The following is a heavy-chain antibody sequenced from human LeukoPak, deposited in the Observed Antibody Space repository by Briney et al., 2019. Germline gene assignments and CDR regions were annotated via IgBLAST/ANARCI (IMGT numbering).Heavy chain of an antibody. V-gene: IGHV3-30*18. J-gene: IGHJ4*02. Sequence: PGGSLRLSCAASGFTFSSYGMHWVRQAPGKGLEWVAVISYDGSNKYYADSVKGRFTISRDNSKNTLYLQMNSLRAEDTAVYYCAKNIAAAGIWPLEDYWGQGTLVTVSS. CDR2: ISYDGSNK. D-gene: IGHD6-13*01. CDR3: AKNIAAAGIWPLEDY. CDR1: GFTFSSYG.